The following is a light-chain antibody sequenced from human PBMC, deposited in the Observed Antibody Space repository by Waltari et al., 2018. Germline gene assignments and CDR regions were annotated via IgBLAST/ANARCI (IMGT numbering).Light chain of an antibody. CDR1: RTINTY. Sequence: DIQMTQSPSSLAASIGDRVTITCRASRTINTYLSWYQQKVGKAPALLVYGSFNLQSGVPSRFSGHGSGTEFTLPISSLQPEDFATYFCLQTYTAPGSFGQGTKLEI. CDR2: GSF. V-gene: IGKV1-39*01. J-gene: IGKJ2*04. CDR3: LQTYTAPGS.